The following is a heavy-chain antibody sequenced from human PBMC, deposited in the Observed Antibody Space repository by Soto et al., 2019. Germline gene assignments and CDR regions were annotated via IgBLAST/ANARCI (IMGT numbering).Heavy chain of an antibody. Sequence: QVQLVQSGAEVRNPGASVKLSCKASGYTFNMYYMHWVRQAPGQGLEWMGVINPNGDTTTYAQRFQCRLTMTRDTSTSTVYMDLTSLRSEDTAVYYCAREGAAAARMFDNWGQGTRVTVSS. CDR3: AREGAAAARMFDN. CDR2: INPNGDTT. D-gene: IGHD6-13*01. CDR1: GYTFNMYY. V-gene: IGHV1-46*02. J-gene: IGHJ4*02.